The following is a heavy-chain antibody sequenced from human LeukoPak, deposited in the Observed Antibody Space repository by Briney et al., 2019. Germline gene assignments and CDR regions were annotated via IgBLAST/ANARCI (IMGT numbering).Heavy chain of an antibody. J-gene: IGHJ3*02. CDR1: GFTFSSYD. V-gene: IGHV3-13*05. D-gene: IGHD3-10*01. Sequence: GGSLRLSCAASGFTFSSYDMHWVRQATGKGLEWVSAIGTAGDPYYPGSVKGRFTISRENAKNSLYLQMNSLRAEDTAVYYCAKPRGVLLWFGELYNDAFDIWGQGTMVTVSS. CDR2: IGTAGDP. CDR3: AKPRGVLLWFGELYNDAFDI.